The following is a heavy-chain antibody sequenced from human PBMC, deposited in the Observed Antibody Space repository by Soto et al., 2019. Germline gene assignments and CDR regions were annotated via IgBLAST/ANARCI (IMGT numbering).Heavy chain of an antibody. V-gene: IGHV1-8*01. D-gene: IGHD5-12*01. J-gene: IGHJ4*02. Sequence: QAQLVQSGAEVKKPGASVKVSCKASGYTFTSYDINWVRQATGQGLEWMGWMNPNRGNTGYAQKFQGRGTMTRNTSISTAYMELSSLRSEDTAVYYCATSKDIVATIRASDYWGQGTLVTVSS. CDR3: ATSKDIVATIRASDY. CDR1: GYTFTSYD. CDR2: MNPNRGNT.